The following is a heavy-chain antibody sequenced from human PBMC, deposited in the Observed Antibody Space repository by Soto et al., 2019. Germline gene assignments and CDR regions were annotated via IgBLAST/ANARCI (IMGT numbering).Heavy chain of an antibody. J-gene: IGHJ6*03. CDR2: ISGSGGST. CDR1: GFTFSSYA. V-gene: IGHV3-23*01. D-gene: IGHD2-15*01. Sequence: GGSLRLSCAASGFTFSSYAMSWVRQAPRKGLEWVSAISGSGGSTYYADSVKGRFTISRDNSKNTLYLQMNSLRAEDTAVYYCAKPLGYCSGGSCYSYYYYYYYMDVWGKGTTVTVSS. CDR3: AKPLGYCSGGSCYSYYYYYYYMDV.